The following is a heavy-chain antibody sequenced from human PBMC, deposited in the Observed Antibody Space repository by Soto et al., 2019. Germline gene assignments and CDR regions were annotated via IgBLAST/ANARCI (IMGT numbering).Heavy chain of an antibody. CDR3: VRSMIIVVRLIGLDY. Sequence: GGSLRLSCGASGFTFRSYAMHWVRQTPGKGLEWVAVISYDGSNKHYADSVKGRFSISRDNSKNMLYLQMDSLSTEDTAAYYCVRSMIIVVRLIGLDYWGQGTLVTVSS. J-gene: IGHJ4*02. CDR2: ISYDGSNK. D-gene: IGHD3-22*01. CDR1: GFTFRSYA. V-gene: IGHV3-30-3*01.